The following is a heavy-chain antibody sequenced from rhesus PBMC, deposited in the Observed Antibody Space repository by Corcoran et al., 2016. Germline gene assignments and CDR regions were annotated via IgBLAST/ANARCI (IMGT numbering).Heavy chain of an antibody. J-gene: IGHJ4*01. Sequence: QLQLQESGPGLVKPSETLSLTCAVSGGSISSNYWSWIRQPPGKGLEWIGRISGSGGSTDYNPSLKSRFTISTDTSKNQFSLKLSSVTAADTAVYYCAREPGIYSGSYSDFDYWGQGVLVTVSS. D-gene: IGHD3-16*01. CDR1: GGSISSNY. CDR3: AREPGIYSGSYSDFDY. V-gene: IGHV4-173*01. CDR2: ISGSGGST.